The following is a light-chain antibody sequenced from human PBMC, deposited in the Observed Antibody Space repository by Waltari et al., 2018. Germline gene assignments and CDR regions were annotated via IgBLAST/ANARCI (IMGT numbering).Light chain of an antibody. CDR2: EVT. CDR3: CLFAGRIGV. CDR1: SSDVGSSNF. V-gene: IGLV2-23*02. J-gene: IGLJ2*01. Sequence: QSALTQPASVSGSPAQSITISCTGTSSDVGSSNFVSWYQQHPSKSPKLIISEVTKRPPGVSNGFSGSESGIPASLTIPGLQAEDEAYYYCCLFAGRIGVFGGGTKVTVL.